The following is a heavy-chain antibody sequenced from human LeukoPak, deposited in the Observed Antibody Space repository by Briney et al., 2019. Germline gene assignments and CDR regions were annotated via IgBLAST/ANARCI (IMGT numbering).Heavy chain of an antibody. CDR2: IIPIFGTA. CDR1: GGTFSSYA. D-gene: IGHD5-12*01. Sequence: ASVKVSCKASGGTFSSYAVSWVRQAPGQGLEWMGGIIPIFGTANYAQKFQGRVTITTDESTSTAYVELSSLRSEDTAVYYCARDRAQWLPPEGPWFDPWGQGTLVTVSS. V-gene: IGHV1-69*05. J-gene: IGHJ5*02. CDR3: ARDRAQWLPPEGPWFDP.